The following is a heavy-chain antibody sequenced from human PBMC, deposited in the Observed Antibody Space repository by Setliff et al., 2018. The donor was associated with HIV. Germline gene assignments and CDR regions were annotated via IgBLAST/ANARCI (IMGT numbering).Heavy chain of an antibody. CDR3: AGPRGDEAFDI. CDR1: GYTFTSYA. V-gene: IGHV1-69*10. J-gene: IGHJ3*02. D-gene: IGHD3-10*01. CDR2: FIPILDIT. Sequence: GASVKVSCKASGYTFTSYAMHWVRQAPGQRLEWMGQFIPILDITNYAQKFQGRVTITADKSTNTMYMEMTSLTSEDTAVYYCAGPRGDEAFDIWGQGTMVTVSS.